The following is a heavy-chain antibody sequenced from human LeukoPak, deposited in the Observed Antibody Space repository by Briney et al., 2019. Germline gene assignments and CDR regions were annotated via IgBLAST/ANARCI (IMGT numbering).Heavy chain of an antibody. Sequence: SSETLSLTCAVYGGSFSGYYWSWIRQPPGKGLEWIGEINHSGSTNYNPSLKSRVTISVDTSKNQFSLKLSSVTAADTAVYYCASSPPRSGWYRGHDYWGQGTLVTVSS. J-gene: IGHJ4*02. V-gene: IGHV4-34*01. CDR1: GGSFSGYY. CDR3: ASSPPRSGWYRGHDY. D-gene: IGHD6-19*01. CDR2: INHSGST.